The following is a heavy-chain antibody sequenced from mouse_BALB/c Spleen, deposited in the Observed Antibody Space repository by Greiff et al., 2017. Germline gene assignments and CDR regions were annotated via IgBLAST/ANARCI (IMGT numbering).Heavy chain of an antibody. CDR1: GYTFTEYI. Sequence: QVQLKQSGAELVKPGASVKLSCKASGYTFTEYIIHWVKQRSGQGLEWIGWFYPGSGSIKYNEKFKSKATLTVDTSSSTAYMQLSSLTSEDSAVYYCTRDKPSFAYWGQGTLVTVSA. CDR2: FYPGSGSI. J-gene: IGHJ3*01. CDR3: TRDKPSFAY. V-gene: IGHV1-62-2*01.